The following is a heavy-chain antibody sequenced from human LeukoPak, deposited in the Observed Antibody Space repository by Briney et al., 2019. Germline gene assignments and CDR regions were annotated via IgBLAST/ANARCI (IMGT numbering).Heavy chain of an antibody. Sequence: TASETLSLTCAVYGGSFSGYYWSWIRQPPGKGLEWIGEINHSGSTNYNPSLKSRVTISVDTSKNQFSLKLSSVTAADTAVYYCARLGTDSGWYQIEYFQHWGQGTLVTVSS. CDR3: ARLGTDSGWYQIEYFQH. J-gene: IGHJ1*01. D-gene: IGHD6-19*01. V-gene: IGHV4-34*01. CDR2: INHSGST. CDR1: GGSFSGYY.